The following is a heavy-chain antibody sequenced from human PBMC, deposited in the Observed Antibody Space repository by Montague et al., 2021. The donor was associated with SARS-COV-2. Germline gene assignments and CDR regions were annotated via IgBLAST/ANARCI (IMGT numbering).Heavy chain of an antibody. V-gene: IGHV4-59*01. Sequence: SETLSLTCTVSGGSISSYYWTWIRQPPGKGLEWLAYIYHTGSTKYNPSLNSRATMSIDTSKNQFSLKLTSVIAADTAIYYCARDLSRAFCEGDSCYSENWFAPWGQGILVSVSS. D-gene: IGHD2-15*01. CDR3: ARDLSRAFCEGDSCYSENWFAP. CDR1: GGSISSYY. CDR2: IYHTGST. J-gene: IGHJ5*02.